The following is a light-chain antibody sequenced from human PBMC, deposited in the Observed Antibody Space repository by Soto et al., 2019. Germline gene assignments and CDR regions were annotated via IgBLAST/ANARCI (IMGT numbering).Light chain of an antibody. J-gene: IGLJ2*01. CDR2: SNN. Sequence: QAVLTQPPSVSGDPGQRVTISCTGSSSNIGAGYDVHWYQQVPGTAPRLLIYSNNNRPSGVPDRFSGSKSGTSASLAFTGLQAEDEADYYCQSYDGSLSGPHVLICGGTQLTVL. CDR3: QSYDGSLSGPHVL. V-gene: IGLV1-40*01. CDR1: SSNIGAGYD.